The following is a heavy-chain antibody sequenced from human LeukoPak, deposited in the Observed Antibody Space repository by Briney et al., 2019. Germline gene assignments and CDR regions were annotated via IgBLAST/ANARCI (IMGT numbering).Heavy chain of an antibody. D-gene: IGHD6-19*01. V-gene: IGHV4-34*01. CDR2: INHSGST. J-gene: IGHJ5*02. Sequence: PSETLSLTCAVYRGSFSGYYWSWIRQPPGKGLEWIGEINHSGSTNYNPSLKSRVTISVDTSKNQFSLKLSSVTAADTAVYYCARVSGWYWFDPWGQGTLVTVSS. CDR1: RGSFSGYY. CDR3: ARVSGWYWFDP.